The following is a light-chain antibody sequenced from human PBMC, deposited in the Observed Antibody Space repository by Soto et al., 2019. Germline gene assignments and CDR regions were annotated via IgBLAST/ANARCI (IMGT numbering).Light chain of an antibody. V-gene: IGKV3-15*01. Sequence: IVLTHSLATLSVSAGERATLSCRASQSVSISLAWYQQKPGQAPRLLIYGASTRATGIPARFSGSGSGTEFTLTISRLEPEDFAVYYCQQFSSYPLTFGGGRKVDI. CDR2: GAS. J-gene: IGKJ4*01. CDR3: QQFSSYPLT. CDR1: QSVSIS.